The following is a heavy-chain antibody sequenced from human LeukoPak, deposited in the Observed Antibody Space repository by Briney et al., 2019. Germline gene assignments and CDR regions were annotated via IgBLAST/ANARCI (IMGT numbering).Heavy chain of an antibody. CDR3: ASATSYGGSWRGY. Sequence: GGSLRLSCAAPGFTFSDYYMSWIRQAPGKGLEWVSYISSSGSTIYYADSVKGRFTIPRDNAKNSLYLQMNSLRAEDTAVYYCASATSYGGSWRGYWGQGTLVTVSS. J-gene: IGHJ4*02. D-gene: IGHD4-23*01. CDR2: ISSSGSTI. CDR1: GFTFSDYY. V-gene: IGHV3-11*04.